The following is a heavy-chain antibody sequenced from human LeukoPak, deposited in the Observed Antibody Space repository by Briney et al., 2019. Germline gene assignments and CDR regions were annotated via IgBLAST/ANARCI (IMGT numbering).Heavy chain of an antibody. CDR2: IRYDGSNK. CDR1: GFTFSSYG. CDR3: AIIPAAIYYYYMDV. Sequence: GGPLRLSCAASGFTFSSYGMHWVRQAPGKGLEWVAFIRYDGSNKYYADSVKGRFTISRDNSKNTLYLQMNSLRAEDTAVYYCAIIPAAIYYYYMDVWGKGTTVTVSS. J-gene: IGHJ6*03. V-gene: IGHV3-30*02. D-gene: IGHD2-2*01.